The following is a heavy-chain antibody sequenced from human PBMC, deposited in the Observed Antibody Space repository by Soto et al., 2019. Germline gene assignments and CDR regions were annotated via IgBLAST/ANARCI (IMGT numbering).Heavy chain of an antibody. CDR1: GGSFSGYY. CDR2: INHSGST. D-gene: IGHD3-10*01. J-gene: IGHJ3*02. V-gene: IGHV4-34*01. Sequence: SETLSLTCAVYGGSFSGYYWSWIRQPPGKGLEWIGEINHSGSTNYNPSLKSRVTISVDTSKNQFSLKLSSVTAADTAVYYCARVPYYGSGIYPSSDAFDIWGQGTMVTVSS. CDR3: ARVPYYGSGIYPSSDAFDI.